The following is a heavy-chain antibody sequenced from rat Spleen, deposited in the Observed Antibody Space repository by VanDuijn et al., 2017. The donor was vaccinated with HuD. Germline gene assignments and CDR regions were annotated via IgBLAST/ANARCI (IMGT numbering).Heavy chain of an antibody. CDR2: ITNIGGTI. CDR3: TTALYVMDA. J-gene: IGHJ4*01. CDR1: GFTFSEYW. V-gene: IGHV5-31*01. Sequence: EVQLVESGGGLVQPGRSLKLSCVASGFTFSEYWMTWIRQAPGKGLEWVASITNIGGTIYYADSVKGRFTMSRDIAQNTLYLQMNSLRSEDTATYYCTTALYVMDAWGQGASVTVSS.